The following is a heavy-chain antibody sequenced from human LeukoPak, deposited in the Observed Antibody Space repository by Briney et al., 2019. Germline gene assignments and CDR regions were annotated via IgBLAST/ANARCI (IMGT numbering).Heavy chain of an antibody. Sequence: GGSLRLSCAGSGFTFSSYSMNWVRQAPGKGLEWVSSISSSSNYIYHADSVKGRFTISRDNAKNSLSLQMNSLRAEDTAVYYCARGTAAAAWFDPWGQGTLVTVSS. CDR3: ARGTAAAAWFDP. V-gene: IGHV3-21*01. D-gene: IGHD6-13*01. J-gene: IGHJ5*02. CDR1: GFTFSSYS. CDR2: ISSSSNYI.